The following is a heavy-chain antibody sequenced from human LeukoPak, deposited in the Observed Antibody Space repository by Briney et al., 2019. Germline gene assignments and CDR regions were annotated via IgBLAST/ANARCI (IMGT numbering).Heavy chain of an antibody. CDR1: GFTFSDYY. J-gene: IGHJ6*02. CDR2: ISSSGSTI. CDR3: ARDSRVVVAATAYYYYYGMDV. V-gene: IGHV3-11*01. Sequence: GGSLRLSCAASGFTFSDYYMSWIRQAPGKGLEWVSYISSSGSTIYYADSVKGRFTISRDDAKDSLYLQMNSLRAEDTAVYYCARDSRVVVAATAYYYYYGMDVWGQGTTVTVSS. D-gene: IGHD2-15*01.